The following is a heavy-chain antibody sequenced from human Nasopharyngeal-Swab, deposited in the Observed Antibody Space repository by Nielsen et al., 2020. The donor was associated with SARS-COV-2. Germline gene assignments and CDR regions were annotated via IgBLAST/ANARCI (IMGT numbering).Heavy chain of an antibody. CDR3: AADLARTTGTTN. J-gene: IGHJ4*02. CDR2: INPSGGNT. V-gene: IGHV1-46*01. CDR1: GYTFTSYY. D-gene: IGHD1-1*01. Sequence: ASVKVSCKASGYTFTSYYMHWVRQAPGQGLEWMGIINPSGGNTNYAQKFQERVTITRDMSTSTAYMELSSLRSEDTAVYYCAADLARTTGTTNWGQGTPVTVSS.